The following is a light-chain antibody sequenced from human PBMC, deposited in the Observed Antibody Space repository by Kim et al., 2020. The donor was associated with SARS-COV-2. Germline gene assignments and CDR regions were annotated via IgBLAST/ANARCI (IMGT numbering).Light chain of an antibody. CDR1: ISDIDGQNY. V-gene: IGLV2-14*03. CDR2: HVT. Sequence: QSALTQPASVSGSPGQSITISCTGTISDIDGQNYVSWYQQHPGKAPKLMIYHVTDRPAGVSDRFSGSKFGNTASLTISGLRAEDEADYYCSSYTRANTLMFGGGTQLTVL. CDR3: SSYTRANTLM. J-gene: IGLJ3*02.